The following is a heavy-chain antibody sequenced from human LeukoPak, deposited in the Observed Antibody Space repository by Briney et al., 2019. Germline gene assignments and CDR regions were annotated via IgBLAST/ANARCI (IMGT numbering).Heavy chain of an antibody. J-gene: IGHJ6*04. V-gene: IGHV4-4*02. CDR1: GGSISSSNW. CDR2: IYHSGST. D-gene: IGHD5-18*01. Sequence: PSETLSLTCAVSGGSISSSNWWSWVRQPPGQGLEWIGEIYHSGSTNYNPSLKSRVTISVDKSKNQFSLKLSSVTAADTAVYYCARDGRFGYSYGYPSRPDVWGKGTTVTVSS. CDR3: ARDGRFGYSYGYPSRPDV.